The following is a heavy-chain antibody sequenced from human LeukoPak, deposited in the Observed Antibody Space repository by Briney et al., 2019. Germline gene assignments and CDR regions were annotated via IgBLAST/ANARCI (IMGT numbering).Heavy chain of an antibody. CDR1: GGSFSGYY. V-gene: IGHV4-34*01. Sequence: SETLSLTCAVYGGSFSGYYWSWIRQPPGKGLEWIGEINHSGSTNYNPSLKSRVTISVETSKNQFSLKVRSMTAADTAVYYCARVPGVYYDRLTGYGSGCFDPWGQGTLVTVSS. J-gene: IGHJ5*02. CDR2: INHSGST. CDR3: ARVPGVYYDRLTGYGSGCFDP. D-gene: IGHD3-9*01.